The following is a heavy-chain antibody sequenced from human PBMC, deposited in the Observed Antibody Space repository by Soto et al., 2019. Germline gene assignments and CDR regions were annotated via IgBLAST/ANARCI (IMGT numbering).Heavy chain of an antibody. CDR1: GFTFRSYV. CDR2: ISGSSGRT. D-gene: IGHD6-13*01. J-gene: IGHJ4*02. Sequence: PGGSLRLSCAASGFTFRSYVMTWVRQAPGKGLEWVSGISGSSGRTYYADSVKGRFTISRDTSKNTLYLQMNSLRAEDTAVYYCAKSIAAAGTGYWGQGTLVTVSS. CDR3: AKSIAAAGTGY. V-gene: IGHV3-23*01.